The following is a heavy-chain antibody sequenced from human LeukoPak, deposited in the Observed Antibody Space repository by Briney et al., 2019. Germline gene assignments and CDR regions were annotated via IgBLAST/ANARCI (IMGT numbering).Heavy chain of an antibody. D-gene: IGHD4-17*01. Sequence: GRSLRLSCAASGFTFSSYAMHRVRQAPGKGLEWVAVISYDGSNKYYADSVKGRFTISRDNSKNTLYLQMNSLRAEDTAVYYCASYSTVTTFVGAFDIWGQGTMVTVSS. CDR2: ISYDGSNK. CDR1: GFTFSSYA. CDR3: ASYSTVTTFVGAFDI. V-gene: IGHV3-30-3*01. J-gene: IGHJ3*02.